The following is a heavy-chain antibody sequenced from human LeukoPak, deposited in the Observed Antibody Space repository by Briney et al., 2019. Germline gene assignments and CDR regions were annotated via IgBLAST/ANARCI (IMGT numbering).Heavy chain of an antibody. CDR3: ARQPISGWDFDY. CDR2: ISHSGDT. V-gene: IGHV4-59*08. Sequence: KPSETLSLTCSVSGVSISGHYWSWIRLPLGKGLEWIGYISHSGDTRYSPSLKSRVTISLDTSKNQFSLPLNSVTAADTAVYYCARQPISGWDFDYWGQGTLVTVSS. J-gene: IGHJ4*02. CDR1: GVSISGHY. D-gene: IGHD6-19*01.